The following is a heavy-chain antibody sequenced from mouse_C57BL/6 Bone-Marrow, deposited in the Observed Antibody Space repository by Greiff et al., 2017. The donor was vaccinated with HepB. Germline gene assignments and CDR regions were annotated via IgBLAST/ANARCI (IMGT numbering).Heavy chain of an antibody. CDR3: TRERVGLWPPAMDY. CDR2: ISSGGDYI. Sequence: EVKLVESGEGLVKPGGSLKLSRAASGFTFSSYAMSWVRQTPEKRLEWVAYISSGGDYIYYADTVKGRFTISRDNARNTLYLQMSSLKSEDTAMYYCTRERVGLWPPAMDYWGQGTSVTVSS. CDR1: GFTFSSYA. D-gene: IGHD1-1*02. J-gene: IGHJ4*01. V-gene: IGHV5-9-1*02.